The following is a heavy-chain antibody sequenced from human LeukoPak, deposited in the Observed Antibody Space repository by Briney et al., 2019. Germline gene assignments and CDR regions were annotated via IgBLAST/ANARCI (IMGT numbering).Heavy chain of an antibody. Sequence: SSETLSLTCTVSGGSISSYYWSWIRQPPGKGQEWIGYIYYSGSTNYNPSLKSRVTISVDTSKNQFSLKLSSVTAADTAVYYCARDHRYCSGGSCYRFPIYYYGMDVWGQGTTVTVSS. D-gene: IGHD2-15*01. J-gene: IGHJ6*02. V-gene: IGHV4-59*01. CDR3: ARDHRYCSGGSCYRFPIYYYGMDV. CDR2: IYYSGST. CDR1: GGSISSYY.